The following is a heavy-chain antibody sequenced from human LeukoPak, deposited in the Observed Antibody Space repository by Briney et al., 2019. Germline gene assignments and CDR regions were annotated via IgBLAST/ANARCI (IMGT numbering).Heavy chain of an antibody. CDR1: GGSFSGYY. CDR3: ATDLMILGSYGMDV. J-gene: IGHJ6*02. D-gene: IGHD2-15*01. Sequence: PSETLSLTCAVYGGSFSGYYWSWIRQPPGKGLEWIGEINHSGSTNYNPSLKSRVTISVDTSKNQFSLKLSSVTAADTAVYYCATDLMILGSYGMDVWGQGTTVTVSS. V-gene: IGHV4-34*01. CDR2: INHSGST.